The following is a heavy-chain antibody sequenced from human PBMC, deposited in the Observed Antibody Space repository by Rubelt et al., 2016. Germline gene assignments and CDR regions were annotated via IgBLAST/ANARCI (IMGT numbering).Heavy chain of an antibody. D-gene: IGHD3-10*01. J-gene: IGHJ4*02. CDR1: GGSFSDSF. Sequence: QVQLQQWGAGLLKPSETLSLTCAVNGGSFSDSFFNWIRQPTGRGLEWIGEINHSGSTNYTPSLTSRVTVSVDTSKNQFTLKLHSVTAADTAMYYCARSPPWGSGNYYTADFDHWGQGALVTVSS. V-gene: IGHV4-34*01. CDR2: INHSGST. CDR3: ARSPPWGSGNYYTADFDH.